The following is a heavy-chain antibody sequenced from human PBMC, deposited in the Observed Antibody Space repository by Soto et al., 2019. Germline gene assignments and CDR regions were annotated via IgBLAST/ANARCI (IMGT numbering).Heavy chain of an antibody. Sequence: EVQLVESGGGLEQPGGSLRLSCEVSGFTFNVYNMNWVRQAPGKGLEWVSYISSSSTTIYYADYVKGRFTISRDDARKSLYLQMNSRRSEDTAGYYCARGGPWFGVLSACDMWGQGTMVTVSS. CDR1: GFTFNVYN. CDR3: ARGGPWFGVLSACDM. V-gene: IGHV3-48*01. CDR2: ISSSSTTI. J-gene: IGHJ3*01. D-gene: IGHD3-10*01.